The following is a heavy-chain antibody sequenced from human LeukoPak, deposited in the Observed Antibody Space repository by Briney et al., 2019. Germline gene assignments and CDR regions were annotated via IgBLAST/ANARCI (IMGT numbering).Heavy chain of an antibody. V-gene: IGHV4-59*02. CDR1: GASVSGKF. CDR2: IYYSGST. J-gene: IGHJ4*02. Sequence: SETLSLTCTVSGASVSGKFWSWIRHSPGNGLEWIGLIYYSGSTKFNPSLKSRVSISVDTSKNQFSLKLSSVTAADTAVYYCARGSRGYTYGWGLGTLVTVSS. D-gene: IGHD5-18*01. CDR3: ARGSRGYTYG.